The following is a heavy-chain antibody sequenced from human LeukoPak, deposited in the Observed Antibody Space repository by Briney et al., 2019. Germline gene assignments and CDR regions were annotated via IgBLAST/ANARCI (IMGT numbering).Heavy chain of an antibody. CDR2: ISSSSSYI. V-gene: IGHV3-21*04. CDR3: ARDSYGDYAIDY. CDR1: GFTFSSYA. D-gene: IGHD4-17*01. Sequence: PGGSLRLSCAASGFTFSSYAMSWVRQAPGKGLEWVSSISSSSSYIYYADSVKGRFTISRDHAKNSLYLQMNSLRAEDTAVYYCARDSYGDYAIDYWGQGTLVTVSS. J-gene: IGHJ4*02.